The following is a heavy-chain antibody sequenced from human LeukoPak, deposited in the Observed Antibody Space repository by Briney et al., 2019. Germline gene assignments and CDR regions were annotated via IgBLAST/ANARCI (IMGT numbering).Heavy chain of an antibody. D-gene: IGHD2-2*01. CDR3: ARRLTQYDCFDP. Sequence: SETLSLTCAVYGGSFSGYYWSWIRQPPGKGLEWIGEINHSGSTNYNPSLKSRVTISVDTSKNQFSLMLSSVTAADTAVYYCARRLTQYDCFDPWGQGILVTVSS. J-gene: IGHJ5*02. V-gene: IGHV4-34*01. CDR1: GGSFSGYY. CDR2: INHSGST.